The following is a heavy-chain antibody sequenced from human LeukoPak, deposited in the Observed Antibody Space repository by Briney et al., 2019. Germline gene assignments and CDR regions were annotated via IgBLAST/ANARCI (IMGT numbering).Heavy chain of an antibody. Sequence: SETLSLTCAVYGGSFSGYYWSWIRQPPGKGLEWIGEINHSGSTNYNPSLKSRVTISVDTSKNQFSLKLSSVTAVDTAVYYCARGKVLDYWGQGTLVTVSS. CDR3: ARGKVLDY. CDR1: GGSFSGYY. CDR2: INHSGST. V-gene: IGHV4-34*01. D-gene: IGHD3-10*01. J-gene: IGHJ4*02.